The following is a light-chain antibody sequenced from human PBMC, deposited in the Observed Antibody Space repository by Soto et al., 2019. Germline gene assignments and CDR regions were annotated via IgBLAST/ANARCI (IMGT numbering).Light chain of an antibody. J-gene: IGKJ4*01. Sequence: EIVLTQFPGALSLSPGERVTLSCRASQTVSNTYLAWYQHKSGQAPKFLIYGASNRATGIPDRFSGSGSGTDFTLTISRLEPEDFAVYYCQQYGALPPTFGGGTKVEIK. V-gene: IGKV3-20*01. CDR1: QTVSNTY. CDR2: GAS. CDR3: QQYGALPPT.